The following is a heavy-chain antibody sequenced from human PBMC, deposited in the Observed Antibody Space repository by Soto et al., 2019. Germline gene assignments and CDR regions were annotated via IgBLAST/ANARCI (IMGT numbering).Heavy chain of an antibody. Sequence: GGSLRLSCAASGFTFSSYSMNWVRQAPGKGLEWVSSISSSSSYIYYADSVKGRFTISRDNATNSLYLQMNSLRAEDTAVYYCAREIGYCSSTSCYYFDYWGQGTLVTVSS. J-gene: IGHJ4*02. D-gene: IGHD2-2*03. V-gene: IGHV3-21*01. CDR3: AREIGYCSSTSCYYFDY. CDR2: ISSSSSYI. CDR1: GFTFSSYS.